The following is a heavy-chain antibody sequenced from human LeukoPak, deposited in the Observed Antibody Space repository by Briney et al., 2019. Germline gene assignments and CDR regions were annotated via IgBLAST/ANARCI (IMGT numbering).Heavy chain of an antibody. V-gene: IGHV3-33*01. J-gene: IGHJ4*02. D-gene: IGHD2-15*01. Sequence: GRSLRLSCAASGFTFSSYGMHWVRQAPGKGLEWVAVIWYDGSNKYYADSVKGRFTISRDNSKNTLYLQMNSLRAEDTAVYYCARLQAATPFDYWGQGTLVTVSS. CDR3: ARLQAATPFDY. CDR2: IWYDGSNK. CDR1: GFTFSSYG.